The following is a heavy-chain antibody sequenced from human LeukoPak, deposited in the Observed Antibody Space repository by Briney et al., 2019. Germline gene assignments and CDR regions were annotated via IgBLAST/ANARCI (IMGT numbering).Heavy chain of an antibody. D-gene: IGHD1-26*01. V-gene: IGHV4-61*01. J-gene: IGHJ6*03. Sequence: PSETLSLTCTVSGGSISSSSYYWGWIRQPPGKGLEWIGYIYYSGSTNYNPSLKSRVTISVDTSKNQFSLKLSSVTAADTAVYYCARDRFIVGANGDDYYYYYMDVWGKGTTVTVSS. CDR3: ARDRFIVGANGDDYYYYYMDV. CDR2: IYYSGST. CDR1: GGSISSSSYY.